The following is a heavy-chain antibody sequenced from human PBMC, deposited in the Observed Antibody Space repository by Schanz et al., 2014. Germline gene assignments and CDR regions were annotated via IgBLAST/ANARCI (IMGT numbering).Heavy chain of an antibody. J-gene: IGHJ6*03. Sequence: EVQLLESGGGLVQPGGSLRLSCAASGFTFSSYAMSWVRQAPGKGLEWVSSISPSSSYIYYADSVKGRFTISRDNAKNSLYLQMNSLRAEDTAVYYCARPSDSSWYMDVWGKGTTVTVSS. CDR1: GFTFSSYA. D-gene: IGHD2-21*02. CDR3: ARPSDSSWYMDV. V-gene: IGHV3-21*01. CDR2: ISPSSSYI.